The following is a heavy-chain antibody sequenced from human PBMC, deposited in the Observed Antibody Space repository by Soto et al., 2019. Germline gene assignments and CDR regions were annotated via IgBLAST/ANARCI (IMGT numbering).Heavy chain of an antibody. CDR1: GYTFTSYY. J-gene: IGHJ4*02. CDR3: AIEEGATTFDY. Sequence: GASVKVSCKASGYTFTSYYMHWVRQAPGQGLEWMGIINPSGGSTSYAQKFQGRVTMTRDTSTSTVYMELSSLRSEDTAVYYCAIEEGATTFDYWGQGTLVTVSS. CDR2: INPSGGST. V-gene: IGHV1-46*01. D-gene: IGHD1-26*01.